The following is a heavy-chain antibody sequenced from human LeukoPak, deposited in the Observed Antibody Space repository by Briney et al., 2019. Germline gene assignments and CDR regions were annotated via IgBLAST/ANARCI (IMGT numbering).Heavy chain of an antibody. J-gene: IGHJ4*02. V-gene: IGHV4-30-4*08. CDR2: IYYSGST. Sequence: SETLSLTCTVSGGSISSGDYYWSWIRQPPGKGLEWIGYIYYSGSTYYNPSLKSRVTISVDTSKNQFSLKLSSVTAADTAVYYCARAGVVTIFGVARRYYFDYWGQGTLVTVSS. CDR1: GGSISSGDYY. CDR3: ARAGVVTIFGVARRYYFDY. D-gene: IGHD3-3*01.